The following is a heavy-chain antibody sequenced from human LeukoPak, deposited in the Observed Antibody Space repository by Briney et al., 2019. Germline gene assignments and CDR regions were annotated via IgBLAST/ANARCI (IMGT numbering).Heavy chain of an antibody. D-gene: IGHD3-10*01. CDR1: GFIFEVYG. V-gene: IGHV3-20*04. Sequence: GGPLRLPCATCGFIFEVYGMSWVRQAPGKGLEWGSDIHWKGGSTGYADSVKGRFTISRDNARNTLYPQMNNLRAEDTALYYCARDIFHGSGSAYWGQGTLVTVSS. CDR3: ARDIFHGSGSAY. J-gene: IGHJ4*02. CDR2: IHWKGGST.